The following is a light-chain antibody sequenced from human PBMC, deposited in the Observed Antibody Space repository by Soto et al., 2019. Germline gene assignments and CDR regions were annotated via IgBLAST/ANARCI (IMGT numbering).Light chain of an antibody. CDR1: SSNIGSNT. CDR3: AAWDDSLNGQV. CDR2: SNN. J-gene: IGLJ3*02. Sequence: QLVLTQPPSASGTPGQRGTISCSGSSSNIGSNTVHWYQQLPGTAPKLLIYSNNQRPSGVPDRFSGSKSGTSASLAISGLQSEDEADYYCAAWDDSLNGQVFGGGTKLTVL. V-gene: IGLV1-44*01.